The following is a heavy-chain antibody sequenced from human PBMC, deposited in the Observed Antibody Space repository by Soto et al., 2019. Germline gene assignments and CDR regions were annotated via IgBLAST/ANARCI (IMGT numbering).Heavy chain of an antibody. Sequence: EVQLLESGGGLVQPGGSLRLSCAASGFTITSYAMSRVRQAPGKGLEWVSAISGSGGSTDYADSVKGRFTISRDNSKNTLYLQMNSLRAEDTAVYYCANYDSSGYYYRHFQHWGQGTLVTVSS. CDR1: GFTITSYA. D-gene: IGHD3-22*01. J-gene: IGHJ1*01. CDR3: ANYDSSGYYYRHFQH. V-gene: IGHV3-23*01. CDR2: ISGSGGST.